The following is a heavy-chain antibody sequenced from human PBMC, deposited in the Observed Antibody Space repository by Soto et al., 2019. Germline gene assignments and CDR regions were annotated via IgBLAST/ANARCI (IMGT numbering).Heavy chain of an antibody. Sequence: QVQLQESGPGLVKPSQTLSLTCTVSGGSISSGTYHWSWIRQRPGEGLEWIGYIYYSGPTYFNPSLKSRASISVDMSKNQFSLKMTSVTDADTAVYYCARGDMAVPGGDSWVQGTLVTVSS. J-gene: IGHJ4*02. V-gene: IGHV4-31*03. CDR3: ARGDMAVPGGDS. CDR1: GGSISSGTYH. CDR2: IYYSGPT. D-gene: IGHD6-19*01.